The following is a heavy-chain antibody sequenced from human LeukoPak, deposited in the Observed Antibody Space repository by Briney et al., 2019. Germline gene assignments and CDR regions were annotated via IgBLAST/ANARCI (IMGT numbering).Heavy chain of an antibody. J-gene: IGHJ4*02. CDR3: ASDAPGLLGY. Sequence: GSLRLSCAASGFTVSNNYMSWVRQAPGKGLEWIGNIHHSGNTYYNPSLKSRVTISVDTSKNQFSLKLNSVTATDTAVYYCASDAPGLLGYWGQGTLVTVSS. CDR1: GFTVSNNY. CDR2: IHHSGNT. V-gene: IGHV4-38-2*01. D-gene: IGHD2-15*01.